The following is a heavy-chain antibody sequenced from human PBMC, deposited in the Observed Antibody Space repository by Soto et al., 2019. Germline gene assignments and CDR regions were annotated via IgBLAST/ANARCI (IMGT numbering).Heavy chain of an antibody. J-gene: IGHJ4*02. CDR3: ARVLSITEEPFDC. CDR2: INWDGTSI. D-gene: IGHD3-3*01. CDR1: GFTFDHYG. Sequence: EVQLVESGGGVVRPGGSLRLSCTASGFTFDHYGMSWVRQGPGKGLEWVATINWDGTSIGYADSAKGRFTISTDNAKSALYLQMNSLRAEDTASYYCARVLSITEEPFDCSGQGTLVTVSS. V-gene: IGHV3-20*04.